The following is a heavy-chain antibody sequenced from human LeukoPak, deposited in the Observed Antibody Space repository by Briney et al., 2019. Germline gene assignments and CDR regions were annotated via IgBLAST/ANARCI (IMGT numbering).Heavy chain of an antibody. CDR3: AREETSTVWD. Sequence: SETLSLTCTVSGGSISSYYWVWIRQPPGKGLEWIGSIYYSGNTFYKPSLTSRVTISIDTSKNQFSLKLNSMTAADTAVYYCAREETSTVWDWGQGTLVTVSS. J-gene: IGHJ4*02. CDR2: IYYSGNT. V-gene: IGHV4-39*07. CDR1: GGSISSYY. D-gene: IGHD3-16*01.